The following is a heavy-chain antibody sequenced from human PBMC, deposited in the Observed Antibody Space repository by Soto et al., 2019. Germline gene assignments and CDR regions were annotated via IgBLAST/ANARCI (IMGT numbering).Heavy chain of an antibody. CDR2: IDPSGGST. D-gene: IGHD3-22*01. Sequence: QVRLVQSGAEVKKPGASVSISCKTSGFTFTTYYIHWVRQAPGQGLEWMGMIDPSGGSTTYAQKFQGRITMTSDMSTSTVYMELSSLRSEDTAVYDCARVPYDTTGYYAFWGQGTLVTVSS. J-gene: IGHJ4*02. CDR1: GFTFTTYY. V-gene: IGHV1-46*01. CDR3: ARVPYDTTGYYAF.